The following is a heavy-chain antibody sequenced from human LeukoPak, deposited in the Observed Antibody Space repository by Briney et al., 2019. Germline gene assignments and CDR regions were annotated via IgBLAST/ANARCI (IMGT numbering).Heavy chain of an antibody. Sequence: PGGSLRLSCAASGFTFSSYGMHWVRQAPGKGLEWVAFIRYDGSNKYYADSVKGRFTISRDNSKNTLYLQMNSLRAEDTAVYYCARVVGATYWSVFDYWGQGTLVTVSS. CDR3: ARVVGATYWSVFDY. V-gene: IGHV3-30*02. D-gene: IGHD1-26*01. CDR1: GFTFSSYG. J-gene: IGHJ4*02. CDR2: IRYDGSNK.